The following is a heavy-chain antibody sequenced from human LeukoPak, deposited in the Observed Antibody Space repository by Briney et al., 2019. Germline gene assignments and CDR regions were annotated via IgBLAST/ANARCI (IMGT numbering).Heavy chain of an antibody. Sequence: ASVKVSCKASGGTFSSYAIRWVRQAPGQGLEWMGRIIPILGIANYAQKFQGRVTITADKSTSTAYMELSSLRSEDTAVYYCAREDVAGENQDYWGQGTLVTVSS. CDR2: IIPILGIA. D-gene: IGHD6-13*01. J-gene: IGHJ4*02. CDR3: AREDVAGENQDY. V-gene: IGHV1-69*04. CDR1: GGTFSSYA.